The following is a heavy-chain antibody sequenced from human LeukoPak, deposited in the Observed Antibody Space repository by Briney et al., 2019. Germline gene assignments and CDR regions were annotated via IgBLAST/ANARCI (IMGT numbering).Heavy chain of an antibody. J-gene: IGHJ2*01. V-gene: IGHV1-69*04. D-gene: IGHD2/OR15-2a*01. CDR3: ARGSPSYAQWHFDL. Sequence: SVKVSCKASGGTFSSYAISWVRQAPGQGLEWMGRIIPILNIADYAQKFQGRVTITADKSTSTAYMELSSLRSEDTAVYYCARGSPSYAQWHFDLWGRGTLVTVSS. CDR1: GGTFSSYA. CDR2: IIPILNIA.